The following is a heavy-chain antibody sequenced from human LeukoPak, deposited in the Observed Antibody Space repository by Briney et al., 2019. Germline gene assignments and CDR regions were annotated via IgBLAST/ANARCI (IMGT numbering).Heavy chain of an antibody. J-gene: IGHJ4*02. Sequence: SETLSLTCIVSGGSISSSSYYWGWIRRPPGKGLEWIGSIYYSGSTYYNPSLKSRVTVSVDTSKNQFSLNLSSVTAADTAAYYCVRGSTLRHYQYWGQGTLVTVSS. CDR2: IYYSGST. D-gene: IGHD3-16*01. V-gene: IGHV4-39*01. CDR1: GGSISSSSYY. CDR3: VRGSTLRHYQY.